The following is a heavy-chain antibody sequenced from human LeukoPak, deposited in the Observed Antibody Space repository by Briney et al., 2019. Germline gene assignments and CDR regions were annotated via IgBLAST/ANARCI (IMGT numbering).Heavy chain of an antibody. CDR3: ARGTRGYYDSSGYYYGY. V-gene: IGHV4-34*01. J-gene: IGHJ4*02. D-gene: IGHD3-22*01. CDR1: GGSFGGYY. Sequence: PSETLSLTCAVYGGSFGGYYWSWIRQPPGKGLEWIGEINHSGSTNYNPSLKSRVTISVDTSKNQFSLKLSSVTAADTAVYYCARGTRGYYDSSGYYYGYWGQGTLVTVSS. CDR2: INHSGST.